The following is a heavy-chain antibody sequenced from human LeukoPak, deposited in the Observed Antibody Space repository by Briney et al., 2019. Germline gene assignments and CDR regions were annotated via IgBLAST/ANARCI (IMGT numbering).Heavy chain of an antibody. D-gene: IGHD3-10*01. CDR1: GGTFSSYA. CDR3: ARGILRGLSWFDP. V-gene: IGHV1-69*13. CDR2: IIPIFGTA. J-gene: IGHJ5*02. Sequence: SVKVSCKASGGTFSSYAISWVRQAPGQGLEWMGGIIPIFGTANYAQKFRGRVTITADESTSTAYMELSSLRSEDTAVYYCARGILRGLSWFDPWGQGTLVTVSS.